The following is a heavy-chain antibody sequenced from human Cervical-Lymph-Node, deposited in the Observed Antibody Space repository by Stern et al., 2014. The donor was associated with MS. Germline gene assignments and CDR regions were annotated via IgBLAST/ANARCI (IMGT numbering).Heavy chain of an antibody. J-gene: IGHJ4*02. CDR2: IYPGDAET. CDR3: ARPGRDAYNSDC. CDR1: GNSFNSYW. V-gene: IGHV5-51*01. D-gene: IGHD5-24*01. Sequence: EVQLEESGEGREGHGGTLRGSWKDSGNSFNSYWIGWVRQMPGSGLEWMGGIYPGDAETRSSTSFQGPVTLAPAQATSTAYLQWSSLKDSDTAIYYCARPGRDAYNSDCWGQGTLVLVSS.